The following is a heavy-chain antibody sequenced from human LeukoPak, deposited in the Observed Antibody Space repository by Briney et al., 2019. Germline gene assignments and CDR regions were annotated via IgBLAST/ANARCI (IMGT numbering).Heavy chain of an antibody. CDR3: ARASYSSSWYVAFDY. V-gene: IGHV3-23*01. Sequence: GGSLRLSCAASGFSFTNYAMSWVRQAPARGPEWVSSLRGDGETFYADSVKDRFTLSRDDSRNTVYLQLNNLRVEDTAVYYCARASYSSSWYVAFDYWGQGTLVTVSS. J-gene: IGHJ4*02. CDR1: GFSFTNYA. D-gene: IGHD6-13*01. CDR2: LRGDGET.